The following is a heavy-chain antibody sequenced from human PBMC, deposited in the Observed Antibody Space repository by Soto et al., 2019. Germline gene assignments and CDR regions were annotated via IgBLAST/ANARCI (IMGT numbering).Heavy chain of an antibody. Sequence: SETLSLTCTVSGGSVSSGDYFWSWLRQSPGKRLEWIAYIYYSGSTTYNPSLKSRATISVDTSKSQVSLTLTSMTAADAALYYCARSPNYYYYGFDVWGQGTAVPVS. CDR3: ARSPNYYYYGFDV. V-gene: IGHV4-61*08. D-gene: IGHD3-10*01. CDR1: GGSVSSGDYF. CDR2: IYYSGST. J-gene: IGHJ6*02.